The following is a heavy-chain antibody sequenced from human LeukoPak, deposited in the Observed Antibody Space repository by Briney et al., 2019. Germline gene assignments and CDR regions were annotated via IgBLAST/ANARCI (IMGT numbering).Heavy chain of an antibody. CDR2: ISHSSTTI. CDR3: ARRPMGYYYMDV. D-gene: IGHD5-24*01. J-gene: IGHJ6*03. V-gene: IGHV3-48*01. CDR1: GFTFSNYN. Sequence: TGGSLRLSCAASGFTFSNYNINWVRQAPGKGLEWVSYISHSSTTIRYADSVKGRFTISRDNAKNSLYLQMNSLRAEDTAVYYCARRPMGYYYMDVWGKGTTVTVSS.